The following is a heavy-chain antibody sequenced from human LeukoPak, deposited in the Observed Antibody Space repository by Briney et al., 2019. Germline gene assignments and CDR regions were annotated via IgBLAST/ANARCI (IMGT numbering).Heavy chain of an antibody. Sequence: GSSVKVSCKASGGTFSSYAISWVRQAPGQGLEWMGRIIPILGIANYAQKFQGRVTITADKSTSTAYMELSSLRSEDTAVYYCARDLLVPSRGVIILPPDYWGQGTLVTVSS. D-gene: IGHD3-10*01. V-gene: IGHV1-69*04. CDR3: ARDLLVPSRGVIILPPDY. CDR2: IIPILGIA. CDR1: GGTFSSYA. J-gene: IGHJ4*02.